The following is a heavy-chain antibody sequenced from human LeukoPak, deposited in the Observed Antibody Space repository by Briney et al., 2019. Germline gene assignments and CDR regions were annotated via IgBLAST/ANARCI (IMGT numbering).Heavy chain of an antibody. Sequence: PGGSLRLSCAASGFTFSSYGMHWVRQAPGKGLEWVAVISYDGSNKYYADSVKGRFTISRDNSKNTLYLQMNSLRAEDTAVYYCATSSREWLVLVSFDYWGQGTLVTVSS. CDR1: GFTFSSYG. CDR2: ISYDGSNK. D-gene: IGHD6-19*01. CDR3: ATSSREWLVLVSFDY. V-gene: IGHV3-30*03. J-gene: IGHJ4*02.